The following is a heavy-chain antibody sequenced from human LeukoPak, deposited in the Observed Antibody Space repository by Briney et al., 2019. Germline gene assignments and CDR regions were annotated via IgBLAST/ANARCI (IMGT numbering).Heavy chain of an antibody. D-gene: IGHD1-1*01. CDR2: ITGGSTTI. V-gene: IGHV3-48*02. Sequence: GGSLRLSCVASGFTFSTYSMNWVRQAPGKRLEWISYITGGSTTIFNADSVQGRFTISRDNAKDTLYLQMSSLRDEDTAVYYCISDLCGRDDQWGRGTLVTVSS. CDR1: GFTFSTYS. J-gene: IGHJ5*02. CDR3: ISDLCGRDDQ.